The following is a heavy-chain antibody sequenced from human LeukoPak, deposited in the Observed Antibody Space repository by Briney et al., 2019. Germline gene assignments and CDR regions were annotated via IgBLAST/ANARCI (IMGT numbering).Heavy chain of an antibody. D-gene: IGHD6-19*01. CDR1: GFTFSSYG. CDR3: ARDEQWLVHRYLDY. V-gene: IGHV3-33*01. CDR2: IWYDGSNK. J-gene: IGHJ4*02. Sequence: GGSLRLSCAAPGFTFSSYGMHWVRQAPGKGLEWVAVIWYDGSNKYYADSVKGRFTISRDNSKNTLYLQMNSLRAEDTAVYYCARDEQWLVHRYLDYWGQGTLITVSS.